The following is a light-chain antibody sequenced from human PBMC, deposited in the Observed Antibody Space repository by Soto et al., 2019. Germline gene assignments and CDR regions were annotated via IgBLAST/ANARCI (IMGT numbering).Light chain of an antibody. Sequence: QSVLTQPASVSGSPGQSITISCTGTSSDVGGYKYVSWYQQHPGNAPKLMIFDVSNRPSGVSNRFSGSKSGNTASLTISGLQAEDEADYYCSSYAGSSTLYVFGPGPSSPS. J-gene: IGLJ1*01. CDR2: DVS. V-gene: IGLV2-14*01. CDR3: SSYAGSSTLYV. CDR1: SSDVGGYKY.